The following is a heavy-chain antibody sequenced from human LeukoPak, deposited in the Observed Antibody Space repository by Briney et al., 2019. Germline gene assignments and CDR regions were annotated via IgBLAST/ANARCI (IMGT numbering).Heavy chain of an antibody. CDR2: ISSDGSST. D-gene: IGHD3-3*01. V-gene: IGHV3-74*01. CDR3: ARVLRGDLYYYYYMDV. CDR1: GFTFRSYW. J-gene: IGHJ6*03. Sequence: QPGGSLRLSCAASGFTFRSYWMHWVRQAPGKGLVWVSRISSDGSSTTYADSVKGRFTISRDNAKNSLYLQMNSLRAEDTAVYYCARVLRGDLYYYYYMDVWGKGTTVTVSS.